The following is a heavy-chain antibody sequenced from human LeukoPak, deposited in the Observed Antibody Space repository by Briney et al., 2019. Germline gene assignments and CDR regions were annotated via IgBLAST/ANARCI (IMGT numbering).Heavy chain of an antibody. J-gene: IGHJ6*04. CDR3: AELGITMIGGV. D-gene: IGHD3-10*02. Sequence: PGGSLRLSCAASGFAFDTYAMVWVRQAPGKGLEWVAFIRYDGTNNYYADSVKGRFTISRDNSKYTLFLQMNSLRPEDTAVYYCAELGITMIGGVWGKGTTVTISS. V-gene: IGHV3-30*02. CDR2: IRYDGTNN. CDR1: GFAFDTYA.